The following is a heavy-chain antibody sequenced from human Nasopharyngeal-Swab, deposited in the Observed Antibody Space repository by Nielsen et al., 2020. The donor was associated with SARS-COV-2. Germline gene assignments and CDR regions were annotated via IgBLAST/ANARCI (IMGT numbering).Heavy chain of an antibody. CDR2: IIPVFGTP. Sequence: SVKVSCKSSGGTFRNSGFSWVRQAPGQGLEWMGGIIPVFGTPLYAQKFQGRVTISADESTTTTYMELSSLRSQDTAVCYCAKVRTNYGMGLNGALDPWGQGTLVTVSS. D-gene: IGHD4-17*01. CDR3: AKVRTNYGMGLNGALDP. J-gene: IGHJ5*02. V-gene: IGHV1-69*13. CDR1: GGTFRNSG.